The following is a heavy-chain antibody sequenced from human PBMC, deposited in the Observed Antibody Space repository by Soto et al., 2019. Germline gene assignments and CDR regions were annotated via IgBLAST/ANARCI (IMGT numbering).Heavy chain of an antibody. CDR1: GFTFSSYA. V-gene: IGHV3-23*01. D-gene: IGHD6-19*01. CDR2: ISGSGGST. J-gene: IGHJ4*02. CDR3: AKRGAGHYFDY. Sequence: EVQLLESGGGLVQPGGSLRLSCAASGFTFSSYAMSWVRQAPGKGLEWVSVISGSGGSTYYADSVKGRFTISRDNSKNTLYLQINSRRAEDMAVYYCAKRGAGHYFDYWGQGTLVTGSS.